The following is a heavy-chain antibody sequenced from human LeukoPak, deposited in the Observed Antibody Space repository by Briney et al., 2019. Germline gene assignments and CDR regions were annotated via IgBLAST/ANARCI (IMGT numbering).Heavy chain of an antibody. CDR1: GFTFSDYY. CDR2: ISSSGSTI. V-gene: IGHV3-11*01. CDR3: AKRKTSPPRYFDL. Sequence: GGSLRLSCAASGFTFSDYYMSWIRQAPGKGLEWVSYISSSGSTIYYADSVKGRFTISRDNAKNSLYLQMNSLRGEDTAFYYCAKRKTSPPRYFDLWGRGTLVTVSS. J-gene: IGHJ2*01. D-gene: IGHD2-2*01.